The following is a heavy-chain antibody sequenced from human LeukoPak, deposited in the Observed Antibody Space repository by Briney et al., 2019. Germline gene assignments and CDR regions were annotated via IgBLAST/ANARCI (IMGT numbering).Heavy chain of an antibody. Sequence: ASVRVSCKASGYTFTGYYLHWVRQAPGQGLEWMGWINPNSGGTNYAQKFQGRVTMTRDTSISTAYMELSRLRSDDTAVYYCASARTSTDSGSYSCYDYWGQGTLVTVSS. CDR1: GYTFTGYY. D-gene: IGHD1-26*01. CDR3: ASARTSTDSGSYSCYDY. J-gene: IGHJ4*02. CDR2: INPNSGGT. V-gene: IGHV1-2*02.